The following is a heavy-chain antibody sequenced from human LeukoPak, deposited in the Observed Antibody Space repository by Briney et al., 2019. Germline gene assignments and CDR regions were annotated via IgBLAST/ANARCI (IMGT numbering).Heavy chain of an antibody. CDR3: ARDAGYSGYDQYYFDY. D-gene: IGHD5-12*01. CDR1: GFTFSSYS. Sequence: TGGSLRLSCAASGFTFSSYSMNWVRQAPGKGLEWVSSISSSSSYIYYADSVKGRFTISRDNAKNSLYLQMNSLRAEDTAVYYCARDAGYSGYDQYYFDYWGQGTLVTVSS. V-gene: IGHV3-21*01. J-gene: IGHJ4*02. CDR2: ISSSSSYI.